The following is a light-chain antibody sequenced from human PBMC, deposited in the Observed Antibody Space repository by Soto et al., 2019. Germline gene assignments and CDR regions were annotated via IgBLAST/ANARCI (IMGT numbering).Light chain of an antibody. V-gene: IGKV3-11*01. J-gene: IGKJ4*01. Sequence: IVLTQSPATLSLSPGKTATLSCRASQNISSYLIWYQQKPGQALRLLIYDVSKRATGIPARFSGSGSETDFTLTISSLEPGDFAVYYCHQRSNWPLTFGGGTKLEIK. CDR1: QNISSY. CDR2: DVS. CDR3: HQRSNWPLT.